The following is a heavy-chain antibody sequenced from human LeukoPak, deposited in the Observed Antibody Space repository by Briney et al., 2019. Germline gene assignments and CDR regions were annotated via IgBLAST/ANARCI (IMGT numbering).Heavy chain of an antibody. CDR1: GFTFSRYA. D-gene: IGHD1-26*01. V-gene: IGHV3-23*01. CDR3: AKGLGIKSYFDF. Sequence: GGSLRLSCAASGFTFSRYAMSWVRQAPGRGLQWVSLISGSADNTYYTDSVKGRFTISRDNSKNTLYLQMSSLRAEDTAIYYCAKGLGIKSYFDFWGQGTLVPVSS. J-gene: IGHJ4*02. CDR2: ISGSADNT.